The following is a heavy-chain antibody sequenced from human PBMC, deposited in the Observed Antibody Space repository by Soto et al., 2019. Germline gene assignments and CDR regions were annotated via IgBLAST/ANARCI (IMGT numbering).Heavy chain of an antibody. V-gene: IGHV3-43*01. CDR2: ISWDGGST. Sequence: GVSLRLSCAASGFNFDDHSMHWVRQAPGKGLEWVSLISWDGGSTYYADSVKGRFTISRDNSKNSLYLQMNSLRTEDTAMYYCVKGKLGTYYYYGLDVWGLGTTVTVSS. J-gene: IGHJ6*02. D-gene: IGHD7-27*01. CDR3: VKGKLGTYYYYGLDV. CDR1: GFNFDDHS.